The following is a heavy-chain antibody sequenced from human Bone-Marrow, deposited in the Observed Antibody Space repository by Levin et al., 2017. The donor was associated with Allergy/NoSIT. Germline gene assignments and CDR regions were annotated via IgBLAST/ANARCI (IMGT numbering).Heavy chain of an antibody. D-gene: IGHD1-26*01. V-gene: IGHV4-31*03. CDR1: GASISNSGYY. Sequence: SSETLSLTCTVSGASISNSGYYWTWIRQHPGKGLEWIGYIYYNGNTYYNPSLTSRVIISVDSSKNQFSLKLSSVTAADTAVYYCTRDRGRHLAHFDYWGQGTLVTVSS. CDR2: IYYNGNT. CDR3: TRDRGRHLAHFDY. J-gene: IGHJ4*02.